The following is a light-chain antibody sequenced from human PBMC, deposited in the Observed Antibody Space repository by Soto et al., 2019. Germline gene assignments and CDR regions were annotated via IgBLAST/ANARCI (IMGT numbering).Light chain of an antibody. Sequence: DIQMTQSPSSLSASVGDRVTITCRTSQTITTYLNWYQHKPGKAPKLLIYAAISLQSGVPSRLSGSGSGTDFTLTISSLEPEDFAVYYCQQRSNWPLTFGGGTKVDIK. V-gene: IGKV1-39*01. CDR1: QTITTY. CDR2: AAI. CDR3: QQRSNWPLT. J-gene: IGKJ4*01.